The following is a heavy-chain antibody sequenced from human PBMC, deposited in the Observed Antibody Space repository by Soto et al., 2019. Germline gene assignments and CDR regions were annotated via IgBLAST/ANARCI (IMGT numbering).Heavy chain of an antibody. CDR2: ISSSGSTI. Sequence: EVQLVESGGGLVQPGGSLRLSCAASGFTFNSYEMNWVRQAPGKGLEWVSYISSSGSTIYYADSVKGRFTISRDNAKNSLYLQMNSLRAEDTAVYYCARDLRGVLDYWGQGTLVTVSS. CDR1: GFTFNSYE. V-gene: IGHV3-48*03. D-gene: IGHD3-10*01. J-gene: IGHJ4*02. CDR3: ARDLRGVLDY.